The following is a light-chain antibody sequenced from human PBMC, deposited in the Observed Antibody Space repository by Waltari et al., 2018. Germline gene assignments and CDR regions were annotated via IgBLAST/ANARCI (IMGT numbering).Light chain of an antibody. CDR2: DTT. CDR1: TGAVTSGHY. Sequence: QAVVTQEPSLTVSPGGTVTLTCGSSTGAVTSGHYPYWFQQKPGQAPRTLIYDTTNKHSWTPARFSGSISVGKAALTLSGAQPEDEAEYYCLVSYSGVRVFGGGTKLTVL. CDR3: LVSYSGVRV. J-gene: IGLJ3*02. V-gene: IGLV7-46*01.